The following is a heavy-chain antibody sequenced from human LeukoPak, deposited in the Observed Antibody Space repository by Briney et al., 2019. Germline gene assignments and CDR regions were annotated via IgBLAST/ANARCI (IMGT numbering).Heavy chain of an antibody. D-gene: IGHD2-2*01. CDR2: IYFSGST. V-gene: IGHV4-39*07. CDR1: GDSISSANYY. Sequence: SETLSLTCTVSGDSISSANYYWGWVRQPPGKGLEWIGSIYFSGSTYYNPSLKSRVTISVETSKVQFSLKLSSVTAADTAVYYCARDSCSSTSCRKKFDNWGQGTPVTVSS. J-gene: IGHJ4*02. CDR3: ARDSCSSTSCRKKFDN.